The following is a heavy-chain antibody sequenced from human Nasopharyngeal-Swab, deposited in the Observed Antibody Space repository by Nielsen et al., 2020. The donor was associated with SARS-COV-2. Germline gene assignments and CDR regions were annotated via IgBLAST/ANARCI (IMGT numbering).Heavy chain of an antibody. D-gene: IGHD1-26*01. Sequence: GESLKIPCAASEFTMSRNGMHWVRQAPGKGPGWVAYISSSSSTSYYADSVKGRFTISRDNPKNSLYLQMNSLRDEDTALYYCARDVAIVGATLENWGQGTLVTVSS. CDR3: ARDVAIVGATLEN. CDR1: EFTMSRNG. CDR2: ISSSSSTS. J-gene: IGHJ4*02. V-gene: IGHV3-48*02.